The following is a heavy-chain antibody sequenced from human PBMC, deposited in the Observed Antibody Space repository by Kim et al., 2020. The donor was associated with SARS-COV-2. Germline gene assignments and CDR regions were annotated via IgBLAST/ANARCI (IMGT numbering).Heavy chain of an antibody. J-gene: IGHJ6*02. V-gene: IGHV3-7*04. CDR3: ARWQGFGEKPDYYYGMDV. Sequence: GRCTISRDNAKNSLYLQMNSLRAEDTAVYYCARWQGFGEKPDYYYGMDVWGQGTTVTVSS. D-gene: IGHD3-10*01.